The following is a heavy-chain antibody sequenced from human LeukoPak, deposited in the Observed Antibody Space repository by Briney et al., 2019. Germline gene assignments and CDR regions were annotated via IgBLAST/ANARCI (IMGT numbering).Heavy chain of an antibody. Sequence: PSETLSLTCTVSGGSLSSRSYYWGWLRQPPGRGLEWIGNIYYSGSTFNNPSLKSRVTISVDTSKNDFSLKLSSVTAADTAVYYCARDLSGPFDYWGQGTLVTVSS. D-gene: IGHD5-12*01. V-gene: IGHV4-39*02. J-gene: IGHJ4*02. CDR1: GGSLSSRSYY. CDR2: IYYSGST. CDR3: ARDLSGPFDY.